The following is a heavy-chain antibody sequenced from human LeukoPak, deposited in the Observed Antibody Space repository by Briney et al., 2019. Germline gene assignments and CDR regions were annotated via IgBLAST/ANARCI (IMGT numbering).Heavy chain of an antibody. V-gene: IGHV3-74*01. Sequence: GGSLRLSCAASGFIFSSYWMHWVRQAPGKGLVWVSRINSDGSSTSYADSVKGRFTISRDNAKNTLYLQMNSLRAEDSAVYYCARRVVVPAAPYYFDYWGQGTLVTVSS. CDR1: GFIFSSYW. J-gene: IGHJ4*02. D-gene: IGHD2-2*01. CDR3: ARRVVVPAAPYYFDY. CDR2: INSDGSST.